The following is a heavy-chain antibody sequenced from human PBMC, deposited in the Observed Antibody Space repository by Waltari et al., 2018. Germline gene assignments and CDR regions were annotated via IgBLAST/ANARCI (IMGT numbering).Heavy chain of an antibody. D-gene: IGHD1-1*01. CDR2: IYNSGST. J-gene: IGHJ3*02. Sequence: QVQLQESGPGLVKPSETLSLTCTVSGGSISSGSYYWSWIRQHPGQGLEWIGYIYNSGSTHYNPSPQRRVTRSVDRSKNQFSRRLSSVTAADTAMYYCARSTKFGTARAFDIWGQGTMVTVSS. CDR1: GGSISSGSYY. CDR3: ARSTKFGTARAFDI. V-gene: IGHV4-31*03.